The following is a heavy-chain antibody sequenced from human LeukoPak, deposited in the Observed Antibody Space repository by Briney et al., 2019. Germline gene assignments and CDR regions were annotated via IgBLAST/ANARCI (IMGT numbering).Heavy chain of an antibody. CDR3: ATTPGGIIAAAAF. V-gene: IGHV1-69*04. Sequence: ASVKVSCKASGGTFSSYAISWVRQAPGQGLEWMGRIIPILGIANYAQKFQGRVTITADKSTSTAYMELSSLRSEDTAVYYCATTPGGIIAAAAFGGQGTLVTVSS. D-gene: IGHD6-13*01. J-gene: IGHJ4*02. CDR2: IIPILGIA. CDR1: GGTFSSYA.